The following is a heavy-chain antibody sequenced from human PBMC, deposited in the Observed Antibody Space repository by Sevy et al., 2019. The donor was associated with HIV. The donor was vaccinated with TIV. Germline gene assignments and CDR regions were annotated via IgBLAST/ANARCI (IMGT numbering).Heavy chain of an antibody. CDR1: GFAFSSSW. J-gene: IGHJ6*02. V-gene: IGHV3-7*01. CDR3: ARLCTGFIYYYYYGMDV. CDR2: IKQDGSEK. D-gene: IGHD2-2*01. Sequence: GGSLRLSCAASGFAFSSSWMTWVRQAPGKGLEWVANIKQDGSEKYYVDFLKGRFTISRDNASNSLYLQMNRLRAEDTAVYYCARLCTGFIYYYYYGMDVWGQGTTVTVSS.